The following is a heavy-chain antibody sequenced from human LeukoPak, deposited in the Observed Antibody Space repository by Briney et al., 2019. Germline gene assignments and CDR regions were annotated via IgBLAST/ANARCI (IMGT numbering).Heavy chain of an antibody. CDR3: ARDARIGYCSSTSCPLLDY. D-gene: IGHD2-2*01. J-gene: IGHJ4*02. V-gene: IGHV1-18*01. CDR2: ISAYNGNT. Sequence: ASVKVSCKASGYTFTSYGISWVRQAPGQGLEWMGWISAYNGNTNYAQKLQGRVTMTTDTSTSTAYMELRSLRSDDTAVYYCARDARIGYCSSTSCPLLDYWGQGTLVTVSS. CDR1: GYTFTSYG.